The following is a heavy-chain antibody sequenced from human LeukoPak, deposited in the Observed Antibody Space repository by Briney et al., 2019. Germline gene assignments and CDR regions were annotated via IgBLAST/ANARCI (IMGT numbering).Heavy chain of an antibody. CDR2: NNNSGST. CDR1: AWFLRGSG. CDR3: ARMGQLGFDP. V-gene: IGHV4-34*01. Sequence: SQTLSLTCTVCAWFLRGSGWGWMRLRRVNVGEWIGKNNNSGSTNYNPSLKSRVTISVDTSKNQFSLKLSSVTAADTAVYYCARMGQLGFDPWGQGTLVTVSS. J-gene: IGHJ5*02. D-gene: IGHD6-6*01.